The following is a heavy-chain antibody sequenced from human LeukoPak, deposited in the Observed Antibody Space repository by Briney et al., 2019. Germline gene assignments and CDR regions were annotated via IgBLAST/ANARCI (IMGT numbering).Heavy chain of an antibody. CDR2: IYYSGST. J-gene: IGHJ4*02. CDR1: GVSISSSSYY. CDR3: ASRGGKSFDF. V-gene: IGHV4-39*02. D-gene: IGHD3-16*01. Sequence: SETLSLTCTVSGVSISSSSYYWGWIRQPPGKGLEWIGSIYYSGSTYYNPSLKSRVTISVDTSKNHFSLKLSSVTAADTAVYYCASRGGKSFDFWGQGTLVTVSS.